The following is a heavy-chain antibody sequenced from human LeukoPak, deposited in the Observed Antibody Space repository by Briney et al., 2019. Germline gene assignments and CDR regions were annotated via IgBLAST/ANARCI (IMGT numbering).Heavy chain of an antibody. V-gene: IGHV3-23*01. CDR1: GFSFSTTW. J-gene: IGHJ5*02. CDR2: ISGSGGST. D-gene: IGHD2/OR15-2a*01. Sequence: PGGSLRLSCAASGFSFSTTWMSWVRQAPGKGLEWVSAISGSGGSTYYADSVKGRFTISRDNSKNTLYLQMNSLRAEDTAVYYCAKGIGSGILSNWFDPWGQGTLVTVSS. CDR3: AKGIGSGILSNWFDP.